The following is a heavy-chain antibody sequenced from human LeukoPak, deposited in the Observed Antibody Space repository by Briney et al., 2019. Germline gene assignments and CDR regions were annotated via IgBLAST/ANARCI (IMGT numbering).Heavy chain of an antibody. CDR2: IYSGGST. Sequence: GGSLRLSCAASGFTVSSNCMSWVRQAPGKGLEWVSVIYSGGSTYYADSVKGRFTISRDNSKNTLYLQMNSLRAEDTAVYYCASALGTYYDILTGYLDQDYWGQGTLVTVSS. CDR3: ASALGTYYDILTGYLDQDY. V-gene: IGHV3-66*01. CDR1: GFTVSSNC. D-gene: IGHD3-9*01. J-gene: IGHJ4*02.